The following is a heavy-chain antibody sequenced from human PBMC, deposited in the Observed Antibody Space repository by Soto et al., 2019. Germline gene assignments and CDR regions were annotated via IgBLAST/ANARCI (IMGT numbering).Heavy chain of an antibody. Sequence: QVQLVESGGGVVQPGRSLRLSCAASGFTFSSYGMHWVRQAPGKGLEWVAVISYDGSNKYYADSVKGRFTISRGNSKNTLYLQMNSLRAEDTAVYYCAKDGGYSYGYPSWGQGTLVTVSS. V-gene: IGHV3-30*18. D-gene: IGHD5-18*01. CDR2: ISYDGSNK. J-gene: IGHJ5*02. CDR1: GFTFSSYG. CDR3: AKDGGYSYGYPS.